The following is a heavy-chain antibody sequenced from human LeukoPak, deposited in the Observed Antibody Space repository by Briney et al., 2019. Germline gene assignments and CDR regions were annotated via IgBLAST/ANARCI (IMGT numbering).Heavy chain of an antibody. D-gene: IGHD3/OR15-3a*01. CDR1: SGSISSNSYY. J-gene: IGHJ4*02. CDR3: ASMWTGYFDFDY. V-gene: IGHV4-39*02. Sequence: SETLSLTCSVTSGSISSNSYYWGWIRQPPGKGLEWIGNIYYRGTADNNPSLKSRVTISVDTSKNHFSLKLSSVTAADTAVYYCASMWTGYFDFDYWGQGTQVTVSS. CDR2: IYYRGTA.